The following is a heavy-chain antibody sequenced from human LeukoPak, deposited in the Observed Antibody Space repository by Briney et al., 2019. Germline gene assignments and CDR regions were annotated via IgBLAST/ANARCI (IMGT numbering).Heavy chain of an antibody. Sequence: SETLSLTCTVSGGSIGSGSNHWSWIRQPAGKGLEWIGRFYSGDTNYNPSLKSRVTISVVTSKNHFSLNLNSMTAADTAVYYCARGDGNYFDYWGQGALVTVSS. D-gene: IGHD1-1*01. J-gene: IGHJ4*02. CDR1: GGSIGSGSNH. CDR2: FYSGDT. CDR3: ARGDGNYFDY. V-gene: IGHV4-61*02.